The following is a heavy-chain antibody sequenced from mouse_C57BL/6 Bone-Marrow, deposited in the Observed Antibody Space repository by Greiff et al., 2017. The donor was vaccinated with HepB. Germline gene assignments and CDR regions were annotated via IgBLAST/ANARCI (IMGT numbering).Heavy chain of an antibody. D-gene: IGHD1-1*01. J-gene: IGHJ1*03. CDR3: CYYRGYFDV. CDR1: GYTFTSYW. CDR2: IDPSDSYT. Sequence: QVQLQQPGAELVKPGASVKLSCKASGYTFTSYWMQWVKQRPGQGLEWIGEIDPSDSYTNYNQKFKGKATLTVDTSSSTAYMQLSSLTSEDSAVYYCCYYRGYFDVWGTGTTVTVSS. V-gene: IGHV1-50*01.